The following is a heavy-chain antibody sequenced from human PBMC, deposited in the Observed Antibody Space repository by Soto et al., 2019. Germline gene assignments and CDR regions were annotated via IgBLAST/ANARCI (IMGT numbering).Heavy chain of an antibody. J-gene: IGHJ6*02. Sequence: SETLSLTCAVYGGSFSGYYWSWIRQPPGKGLEWIGEINHSGSTNYDPSLKSRVTISVDTSKNQFSLKLSSVTAADTAVYYCARVHGSYGMDVWGQGTTVTVSS. CDR1: GGSFSGYY. CDR2: INHSGST. V-gene: IGHV4-34*01. CDR3: ARVHGSYGMDV.